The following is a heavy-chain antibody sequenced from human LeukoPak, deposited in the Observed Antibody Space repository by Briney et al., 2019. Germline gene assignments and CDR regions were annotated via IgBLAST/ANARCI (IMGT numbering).Heavy chain of an antibody. CDR2: IYYSGST. Sequence: PSETLSLTCSVSGDSISSSGYYWSWIRQPPGKGLEWIGYIYYSGSTNYNPSLKSRVTISVDTSKNQFSLKLSSVTAADTAVYYCARKDQKRWRGGYAFDIWGQGTMVTVSS. CDR1: GDSISSSGYY. V-gene: IGHV4-61*08. CDR3: ARKDQKRWRGGYAFDI. J-gene: IGHJ3*02. D-gene: IGHD5-24*01.